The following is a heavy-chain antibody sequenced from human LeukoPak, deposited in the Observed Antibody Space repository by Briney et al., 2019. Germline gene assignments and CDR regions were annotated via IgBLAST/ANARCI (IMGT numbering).Heavy chain of an antibody. D-gene: IGHD3-22*01. Sequence: SETLSLTCSVSGDSISNYYWSWIRQSPEKGLEWIGRIYGGGSTNYSPSLESRVTMSVDTSKNQFSLKLISVTAADTAVYYCARETAFSSWYYYYMDVWGKGTTVTVSS. CDR1: GDSISNYY. J-gene: IGHJ6*03. CDR3: ARETAFSSWYYYYMDV. CDR2: IYGGGST. V-gene: IGHV4-4*07.